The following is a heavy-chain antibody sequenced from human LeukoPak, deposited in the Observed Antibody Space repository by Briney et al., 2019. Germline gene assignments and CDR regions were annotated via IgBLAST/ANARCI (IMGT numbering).Heavy chain of an antibody. CDR3: ARDNTTAHVFDV. D-gene: IGHD1-14*01. CDR2: ISHDGTE. V-gene: IGHV3-7*01. CDR1: GFPFSVYW. J-gene: IGHJ3*01. Sequence: GGSLRLSCAASGFPFSVYWMTWVRQAPGKGLEWVADISHDGTEFYADSVKGRFTISRDNAETSLDLQMNSLRADDTAVYYCARDNTTAHVFDVWGQGAMVTVSS.